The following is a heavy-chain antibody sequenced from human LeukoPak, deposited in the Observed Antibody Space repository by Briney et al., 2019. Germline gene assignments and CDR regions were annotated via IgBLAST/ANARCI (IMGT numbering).Heavy chain of an antibody. Sequence: SETLSLTCTVSGGSISSYYWSWIRQPPGKGLEWVGRIYTSGSTNYNPSLKSRVTTSVDTSKNQFSLKLSSVTAADTAVYYCAREEMVRAYAFDIWGQGTMVTVSS. V-gene: IGHV4-4*07. CDR2: IYTSGST. CDR1: GGSISSYY. D-gene: IGHD3-10*01. J-gene: IGHJ3*02. CDR3: AREEMVRAYAFDI.